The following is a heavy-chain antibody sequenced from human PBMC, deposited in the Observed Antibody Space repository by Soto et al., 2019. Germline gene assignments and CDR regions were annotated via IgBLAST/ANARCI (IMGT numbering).Heavy chain of an antibody. Sequence: SETLSLTCTVSGGSISSSSYYWGWIRHPPGKGLEWIGSIYYSGSTYYNPSLKSRVTISVDTSKNQFSLKLSSVTAADTAVYYGARLWGSRWYFDYWGQGTLVTVSS. CDR2: IYYSGST. CDR3: ARLWGSRWYFDY. J-gene: IGHJ4*02. V-gene: IGHV4-39*01. CDR1: GGSISSSSYY. D-gene: IGHD6-13*01.